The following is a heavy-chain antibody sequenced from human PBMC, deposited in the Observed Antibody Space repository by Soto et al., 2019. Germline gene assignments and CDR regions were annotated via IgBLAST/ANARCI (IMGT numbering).Heavy chain of an antibody. J-gene: IGHJ5*01. CDR3: ARLVARWFDP. CDR2: IYYSGST. CDR1: GGSISSYY. V-gene: IGHV4-59*08. Sequence: PSETLSLTCTVSGGSISSYYWSWIRQPPGKGLEWIGYIYYSGSTNYNPSLKSRVTISVDTSKNQFSLKLSSVTAADTAVYYCARLVARWFDPWGQGTTVTVSS. D-gene: IGHD5-12*01.